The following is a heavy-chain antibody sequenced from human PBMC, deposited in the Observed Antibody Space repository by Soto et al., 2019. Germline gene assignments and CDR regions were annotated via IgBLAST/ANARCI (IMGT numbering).Heavy chain of an antibody. CDR1: GFTFSSYS. CDR2: ISSSSSTI. V-gene: IGHV3-48*02. D-gene: IGHD3-3*01. CDR3: ARDHSYDFWSGYRGMDV. J-gene: IGHJ6*02. Sequence: LSLSCAASGFTFSSYSMNWVRQAPGKGLEWVSYISSSSSTIYYADSVKGRFTISRDNAKNSLYLQMNSLRDEDTAVYYCARDHSYDFWSGYRGMDVWGQGTTVTVSS.